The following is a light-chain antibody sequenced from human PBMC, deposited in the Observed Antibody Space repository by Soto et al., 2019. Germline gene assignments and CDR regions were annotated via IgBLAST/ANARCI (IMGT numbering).Light chain of an antibody. CDR1: QGVTTN. CDR2: GAS. Sequence: EIVMTQSPATLSVSPGEKATLSSRASQGVTTNLAWYQQTPGQAPRLLIQGASARATDVPARFSGSGSGTEFTLTISSLQSEDFAVYYCQQYSNWPWTFGQGTKVEI. J-gene: IGKJ1*01. V-gene: IGKV3-15*01. CDR3: QQYSNWPWT.